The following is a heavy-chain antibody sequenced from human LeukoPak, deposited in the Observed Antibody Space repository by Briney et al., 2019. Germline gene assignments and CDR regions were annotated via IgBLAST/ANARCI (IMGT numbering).Heavy chain of an antibody. V-gene: IGHV4-59*12. CDR1: GGSISSYY. Sequence: SETLSLTCTVSGGSISSYYWSWIRQPPGKGLEWIGYIYYSGSTNYNPSLKSRVTISVDTSKNQFSLKLSSVTAADTAVYYCARLSYGQNSFDYWGQGTLVTVSS. CDR2: IYYSGST. D-gene: IGHD5-18*01. J-gene: IGHJ4*02. CDR3: ARLSYGQNSFDY.